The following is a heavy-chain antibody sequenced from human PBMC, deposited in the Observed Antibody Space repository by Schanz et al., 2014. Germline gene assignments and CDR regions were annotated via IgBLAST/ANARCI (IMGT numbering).Heavy chain of an antibody. Sequence: QAQLVQSGAEVKRSGASVKISCKASRYDFRDYYVQWVRQAPGYGLEWVGRMNPKNGATIYAQKFQGRVSMTRDMFTSIAYMEVRSLRHDDTALYYCARVLYFGPGIAYYGVDVWGQGTAVSVS. J-gene: IGHJ6*02. V-gene: IGHV1-2*06. CDR2: MNPKNGAT. CDR1: RYDFRDYY. D-gene: IGHD3-10*01. CDR3: ARVLYFGPGIAYYGVDV.